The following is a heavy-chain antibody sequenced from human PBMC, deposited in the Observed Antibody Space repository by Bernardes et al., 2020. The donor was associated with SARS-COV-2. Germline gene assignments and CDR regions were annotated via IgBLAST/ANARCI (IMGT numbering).Heavy chain of an antibody. D-gene: IGHD3-3*01. Sequence: QTLSLTCDISGDSVSSSIAAWNWIRQSPSRGLEWLGRTYYRSKWYNDYAVFVKSRITINPDTSKDQFSLQLNSVTPEDTAVYFCARDVSARFHQWGQGTLVTVSS. CDR2: TYYRSKWYN. V-gene: IGHV6-1*01. CDR3: ARDVSARFHQ. CDR1: GDSVSSSIAA. J-gene: IGHJ4*02.